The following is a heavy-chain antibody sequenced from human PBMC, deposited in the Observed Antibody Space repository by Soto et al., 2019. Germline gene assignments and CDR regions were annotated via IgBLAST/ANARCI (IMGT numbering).Heavy chain of an antibody. D-gene: IGHD3-3*01. CDR3: ARAPLIITIFGWFDP. CDR1: DFSFTSHG. J-gene: IGHJ5*02. Sequence: ASVKVSCKAYDFSFTSHGISWVRQAPGQGLEWMGWISLYNGNTNYAQQFQGRVTMTTDTSTSTAYMELRSLRSDDTAVYYCARAPLIITIFGWFDPWGQGTLVTVSS. V-gene: IGHV1-18*04. CDR2: ISLYNGNT.